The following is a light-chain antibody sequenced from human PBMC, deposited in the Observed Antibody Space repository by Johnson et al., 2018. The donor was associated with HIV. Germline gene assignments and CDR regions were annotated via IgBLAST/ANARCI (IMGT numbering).Light chain of an antibody. CDR1: SSNIGNNY. J-gene: IGLJ1*01. CDR2: DNS. Sequence: QSVLTQPPSVSAAPGQKVTISCSGSSSNIGNNYVSWYQQVPGAAPKLLIYDNSKRPSGIPDRFSGSKSGTSATLGITGLQTGDEADYYCGKWDSSLRTGFFGTGTKVTVL. V-gene: IGLV1-51*01. CDR3: GKWDSSLRTGF.